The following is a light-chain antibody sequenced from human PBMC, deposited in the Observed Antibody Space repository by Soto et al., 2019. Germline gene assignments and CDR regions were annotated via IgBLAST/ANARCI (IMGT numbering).Light chain of an antibody. V-gene: IGKV3-20*01. CDR2: GAS. CDR3: QHYVTSSIT. Sequence: PGETATLPLRASQSVTSTSLAWYQQKPGQAPRLLMYGASSRATGTPDRISGGGSGTDFTLTISRLEPEDFAVYYCQHYVTSSITFGQGTRLEIK. CDR1: QSVTSTS. J-gene: IGKJ5*01.